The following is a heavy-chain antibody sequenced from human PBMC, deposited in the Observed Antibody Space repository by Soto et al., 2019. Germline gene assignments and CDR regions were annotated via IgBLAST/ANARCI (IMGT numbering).Heavy chain of an antibody. Sequence: ASEKVSCRASGYSFTNNDVSLVLQATGQGLEWMGWMNPGSGDTGYAQKFQGRVTMTRNISIATAYMELSSLRADDTAIYYCARMASFGSLNWFDPWGQGTLVTVSS. CDR1: GYSFTNND. CDR2: MNPGSGDT. CDR3: ARMASFGSLNWFDP. J-gene: IGHJ5*02. D-gene: IGHD5-18*01. V-gene: IGHV1-8*01.